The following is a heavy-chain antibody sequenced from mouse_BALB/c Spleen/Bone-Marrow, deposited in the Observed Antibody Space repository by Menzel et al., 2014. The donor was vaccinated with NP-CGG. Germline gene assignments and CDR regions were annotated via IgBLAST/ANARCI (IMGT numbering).Heavy chain of an antibody. Sequence: VQLKESGPELVKPGASVKISCKASGYSFTDYIILWVKQSHGMSLEWIGNINPYYDSTSYNLKFKGKATLTVDKSSTTAYMHLNSLTSEDSAAYYCARVAYDGYAMDSWGQGTSVTVSS. D-gene: IGHD2-3*01. V-gene: IGHV1-39*01. CDR3: ARVAYDGYAMDS. CDR1: GYSFTDYI. J-gene: IGHJ4*01. CDR2: INPYYDST.